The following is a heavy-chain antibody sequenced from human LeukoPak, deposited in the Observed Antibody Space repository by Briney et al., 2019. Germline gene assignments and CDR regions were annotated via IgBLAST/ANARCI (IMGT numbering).Heavy chain of an antibody. V-gene: IGHV4-34*01. D-gene: IGHD3-16*02. J-gene: IGHJ4*02. CDR3: ARGRLLGCVWGSYRLSYYFDY. Sequence: SETLSLTCAVYGGSFSGYYWSWIRQPPGKGLEWIGEINHSGSTNYNPSLKSRVTISVDTSKNQFSLKLSSVTAADTAVYYCARGRLLGCVWGSYRLSYYFDYWGQGTLVTVSS. CDR1: GGSFSGYY. CDR2: INHSGST.